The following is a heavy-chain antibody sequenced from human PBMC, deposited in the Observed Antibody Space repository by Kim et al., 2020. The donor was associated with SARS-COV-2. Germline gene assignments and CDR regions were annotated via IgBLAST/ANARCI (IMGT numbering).Heavy chain of an antibody. CDR2: IYYSGST. D-gene: IGHD6-19*01. CDR3: ARHHLRSGWYPGGNWFDP. V-gene: IGHV4-39*01. J-gene: IGHJ5*02. CDR1: GGSISSSSYY. Sequence: SETLSLTCTVSGGSISSSSYYWGWIRQPPGKGLEWIGSIYYSGSTYYNPSLKSRVTISVDTSKNQFSLKLSSVTAADTAVYYCARHHLRSGWYPGGNWFDPWGQGTLVTVSS.